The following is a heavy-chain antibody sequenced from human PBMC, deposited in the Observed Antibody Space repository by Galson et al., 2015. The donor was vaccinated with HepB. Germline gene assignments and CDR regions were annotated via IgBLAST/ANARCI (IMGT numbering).Heavy chain of an antibody. CDR3: VRDPSCSGGSCYFDS. V-gene: IGHV3-74*01. CDR2: INSDGRSR. D-gene: IGHD2-15*01. J-gene: IGHJ4*02. CDR1: GFTFSSYW. Sequence: SLRLSCAASGFTFSSYWMHWVRRAPGKGLVWVSRINSDGRSRTYADSVKSRFTISRDNAKNTLYLQMNSLRSEDTAVYHCVRDPSCSGGSCYFDSWGQGTLVTVSS.